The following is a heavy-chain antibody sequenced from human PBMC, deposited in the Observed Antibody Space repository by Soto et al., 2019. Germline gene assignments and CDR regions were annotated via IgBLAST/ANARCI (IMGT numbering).Heavy chain of an antibody. Sequence: SETLSLTCTVSGGPISSSSYYWGWIRQPPGKGLEWIGSIYYSGSPYYNPSPKSRVTISVDTSKNQFSLKLSSVTAADTAVYYCASDYSNDAFDIWGQGTMVTVSS. CDR2: IYYSGSP. V-gene: IGHV4-39*01. CDR1: GGPISSSSYY. D-gene: IGHD4-4*01. CDR3: ASDYSNDAFDI. J-gene: IGHJ3*02.